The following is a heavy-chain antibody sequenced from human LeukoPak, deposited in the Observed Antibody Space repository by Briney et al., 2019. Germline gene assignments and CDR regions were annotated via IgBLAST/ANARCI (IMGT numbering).Heavy chain of an antibody. CDR1: GFTFSDYY. V-gene: IGHV3-53*01. CDR2: IISGANT. D-gene: IGHD5-24*01. J-gene: IGHJ3*01. Sequence: PGGSLRLSCAASGFTFSDYYMTWVRQAPGKGLEWVSLIISGANTYYADSVKGRFTISRDNSKDTLYLQMNSLRAEDTAIYYCARDIQLSTWGLGTMVTVSS. CDR3: ARDIQLST.